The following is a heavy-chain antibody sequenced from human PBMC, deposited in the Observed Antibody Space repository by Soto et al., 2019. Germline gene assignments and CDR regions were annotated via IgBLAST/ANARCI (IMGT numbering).Heavy chain of an antibody. V-gene: IGHV1-2*04. J-gene: IGHJ6*02. CDR2: INPNSGGT. Sequence: EASVKVSCKASGYTFTGYYMHWVRQAPGQGLEWMGWINPNSGGTNYAQKFQGWVTMTRDTSISTAYMELSRLRSDDTAVYYCAREKVEMATIDYYYGMDVWGQGTTVTVSS. D-gene: IGHD5-12*01. CDR1: GYTFTGYY. CDR3: AREKVEMATIDYYYGMDV.